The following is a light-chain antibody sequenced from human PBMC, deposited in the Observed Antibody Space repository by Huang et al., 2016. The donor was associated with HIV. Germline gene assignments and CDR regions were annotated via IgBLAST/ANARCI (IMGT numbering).Light chain of an antibody. CDR1: QDISNY. CDR2: DAS. CDR3: QQYNNLPT. J-gene: IGKJ3*01. V-gene: IGKV1-33*01. Sequence: DIQMTQSPSSLSASVGDRVTITCQAIQDISNYLHWYQQKPGKAPNVLIYDASNLETGVPSRFSGSGSGTDFTFTISILQPEDIATYYWQQYNNLPTFGPGTKVHIK.